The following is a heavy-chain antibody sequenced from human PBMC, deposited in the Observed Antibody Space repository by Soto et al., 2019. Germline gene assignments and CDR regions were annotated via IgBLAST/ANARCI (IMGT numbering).Heavy chain of an antibody. CDR2: ITYDGGSE. V-gene: IGHV3-30*18. J-gene: IGHJ4*02. D-gene: IGHD1-26*01. Sequence: GVSLGLSFAASGFTLSSFCMHWVRQAPGKGLEWVGVITYDGGSEHYADFVKGRFTISRDSSENTVYLQMNSLRVEDSAVYYCAKEQSGGYYRVVDYWGQGTLVTVSS. CDR3: AKEQSGGYYRVVDY. CDR1: GFTLSSFC.